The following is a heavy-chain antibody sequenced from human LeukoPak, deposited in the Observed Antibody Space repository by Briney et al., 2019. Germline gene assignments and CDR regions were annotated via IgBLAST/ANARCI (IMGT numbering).Heavy chain of an antibody. V-gene: IGHV1-2*02. Sequence: GASVKVSCKASGGTFSNYSISWVRQAPGQGLEWMGWINPNSGDTHYAQKFQGRVTMTRDTSISTGYMELSRLTSDDTALYYCARGGPSRGSGFYYFDYWGQGTPVTVSS. CDR3: ARGGPSRGSGFYYFDY. J-gene: IGHJ4*02. CDR1: GGTFSNYS. D-gene: IGHD6-19*01. CDR2: INPNSGDT.